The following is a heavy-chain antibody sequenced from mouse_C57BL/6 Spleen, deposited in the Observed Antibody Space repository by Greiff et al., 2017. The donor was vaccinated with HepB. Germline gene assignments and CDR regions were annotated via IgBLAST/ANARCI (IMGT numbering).Heavy chain of an antibody. CDR1: GYTFTDYE. CDR2: IDPETGGT. D-gene: IGHD4-1*01. Sequence: VQLQQSGAELVRPGASVTLSCKASGYTFTDYEMHWVKQTPVHGLEWIGAIDPETGGTAYNQKFKGKAILTADKSSSTAYMELRSLTSEDSAVYYCTRLGRPYAMDYWGQGTSVTVSS. CDR3: TRLGRPYAMDY. J-gene: IGHJ4*01. V-gene: IGHV1-15*01.